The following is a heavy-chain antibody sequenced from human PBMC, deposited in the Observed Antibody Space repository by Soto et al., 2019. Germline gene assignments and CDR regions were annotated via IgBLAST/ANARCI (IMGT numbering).Heavy chain of an antibody. CDR3: ARVTRGVRQYYFDS. J-gene: IGHJ4*02. Sequence: PGGSLRLSCAASGFTVSSSYMSWVRQAPGKGLEWVSVIYSGGSTYYADSVKGRFTISRDSSRNTLYLQMNSLRAADTAVYYCARVTRGVRQYYFDSWGQGALVTVSS. CDR2: IYSGGST. V-gene: IGHV3-53*01. D-gene: IGHD3-10*01. CDR1: GFTVSSSY.